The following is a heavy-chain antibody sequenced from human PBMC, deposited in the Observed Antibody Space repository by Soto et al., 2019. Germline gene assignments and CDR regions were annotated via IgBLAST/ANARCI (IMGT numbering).Heavy chain of an antibody. CDR3: VRGVVPAVRYCFDP. CDR1: GGSIGSYY. CDR2: IHYSGST. V-gene: IGHV4-59*01. J-gene: IGHJ5*02. D-gene: IGHD2-2*01. Sequence: SETLSLTCTVSGGSIGSYYWSWIRQSPGKGLEWIAYIHYSGSTNSNPSLKSRVTISVDPSKNQFSLKLSSVTAADTAVYYCVRGVVPAVRYCFDPWGQGTLVTVSS.